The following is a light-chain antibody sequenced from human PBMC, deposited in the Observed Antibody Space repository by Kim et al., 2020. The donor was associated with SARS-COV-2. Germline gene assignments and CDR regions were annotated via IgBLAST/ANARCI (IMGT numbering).Light chain of an antibody. CDR1: QDIRND. Sequence: ASVGDRVTITCRASQDIRNDLGWYQQKQGKAPKLLINAASSLQSGVPSRFSGSGSGTDFTLTISSLQAEDFATYYCLQDYNFPPWTFGQGTKV. CDR3: LQDYNFPPWT. CDR2: AAS. J-gene: IGKJ1*01. V-gene: IGKV1-6*01.